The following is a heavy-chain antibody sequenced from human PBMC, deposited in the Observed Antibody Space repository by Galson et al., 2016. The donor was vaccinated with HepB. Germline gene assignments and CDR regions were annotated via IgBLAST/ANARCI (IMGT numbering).Heavy chain of an antibody. J-gene: IGHJ6*02. D-gene: IGHD6-13*01. CDR1: GFTFSTYS. CDR3: ARDGGQQVVRWERLRKVYYYYPMDV. Sequence: SLRLSCAASGFTFSTYSMNWVRQAPGKGLEWVSYIGSGSTTIYYADSVKGRFTISRDNAKNSLYLQMNSLGDDDPAVYYCARDGGQQVVRWERLRKVYYYYPMDVWGRGTTVTVSS. CDR2: IGSGSTTI. V-gene: IGHV3-48*02.